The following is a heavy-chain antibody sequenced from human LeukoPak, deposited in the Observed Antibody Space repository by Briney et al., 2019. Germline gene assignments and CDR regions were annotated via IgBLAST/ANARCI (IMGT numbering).Heavy chain of an antibody. CDR1: GFTFSTYS. J-gene: IGHJ6*03. CDR2: ISSSSSTI. D-gene: IGHD6-13*01. V-gene: IGHV3-48*04. CDR3: ARAHSSWYYYYYMDV. Sequence: GGSLRLSCAASGFTFSTYSMNWVRQAPGKGLEWVSYISSSSSTIYYADSVKGRFTISRDNAKNSLYLQMNSLRAEDTAVYYCARAHSSWYYYYYMDVWGKGTTVTVSS.